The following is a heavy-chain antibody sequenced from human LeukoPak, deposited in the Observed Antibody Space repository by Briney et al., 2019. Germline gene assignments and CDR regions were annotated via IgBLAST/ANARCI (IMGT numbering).Heavy chain of an antibody. CDR1: GYTFTNYY. Sequence: GASVKVSCKASGYTFTNYYMHWVRQAPGQGLEWMGWISPNNGVTLYAQKFQGSVTMTRDTSITTAYMEVNSLRSDDTAVFFCARYSINYGPWFPDFWGQGTLVTVSS. CDR3: ARYSINYGPWFPDF. V-gene: IGHV1-2*02. D-gene: IGHD3-10*01. J-gene: IGHJ4*02. CDR2: ISPNNGVT.